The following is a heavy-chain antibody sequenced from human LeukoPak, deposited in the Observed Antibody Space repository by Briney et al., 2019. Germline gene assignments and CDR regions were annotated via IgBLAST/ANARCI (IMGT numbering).Heavy chain of an antibody. D-gene: IGHD6-6*01. Sequence: SETLSLTCTVSGGSIRSYYWSWLRQPPGKGLEWIGYEYYSGCTNYNPSLKSRVTISVDTSKNQFSLKLSSVTAADTAVYYCARHVSLGQLVSMGWFDPWGQGTLVTVSS. CDR2: EYYSGCT. CDR3: ARHVSLGQLVSMGWFDP. J-gene: IGHJ5*02. CDR1: GGSIRSYY. V-gene: IGHV4-59*08.